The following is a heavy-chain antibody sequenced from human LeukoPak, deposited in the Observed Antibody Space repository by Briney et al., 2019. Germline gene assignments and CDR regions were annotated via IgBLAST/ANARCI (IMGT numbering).Heavy chain of an antibody. CDR1: GYTFASYA. J-gene: IGHJ5*02. V-gene: IGHV1-3*03. CDR2: INAGNGNT. CDR3: ARGHDYGDYLHNWFDP. D-gene: IGHD4-17*01. Sequence: GASVKVSCKASGYTFASYAMHWVRQAPGQRLEWMGWINAGNGNTKYSQEFQGRVTITRDTSASTAYMELSSLRSEDMAVYYCARGHDYGDYLHNWFDPWGQGTLVTVSS.